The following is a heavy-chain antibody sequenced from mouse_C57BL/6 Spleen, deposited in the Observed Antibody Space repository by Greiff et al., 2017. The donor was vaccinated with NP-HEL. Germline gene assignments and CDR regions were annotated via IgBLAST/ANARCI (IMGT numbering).Heavy chain of an antibody. CDR1: GFNIKDYY. CDR2: IDPDDGDT. V-gene: IGHV14-1*01. Sequence: EVQLQQSGAELVRPGASVKLSCTASGFNIKDYYMHWVKQRPEQGLEWIGRIDPDDGDTEYAPKFQGKATMTADTSSNTAYMQLSSLTSEDTADYYCRADYYGSGSFAYWGQGTLVTVSA. CDR3: RADYYGSGSFAY. D-gene: IGHD1-1*01. J-gene: IGHJ3*01.